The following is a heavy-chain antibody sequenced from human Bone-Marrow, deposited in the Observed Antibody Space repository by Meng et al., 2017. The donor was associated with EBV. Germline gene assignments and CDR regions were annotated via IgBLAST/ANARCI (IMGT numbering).Heavy chain of an antibody. V-gene: IGHV4-30-4*01. Sequence: VKPYQTLSLTCVVFGCSSSTGYYYWTWIRQPPGKGLEWIGYMYYNGITYYNPSLKSRVTISGDSSKNQFSLKLTSVTAADTAVYFCARGSSFCSGGSCFENWGQGTLVTVSS. CDR3: ARGSSFCSGGSCFEN. J-gene: IGHJ4*02. D-gene: IGHD2-15*01. CDR1: GCSSSTGYYY. CDR2: MYYNGIT.